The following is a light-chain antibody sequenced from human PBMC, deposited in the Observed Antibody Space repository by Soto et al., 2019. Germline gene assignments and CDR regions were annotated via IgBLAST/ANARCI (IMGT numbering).Light chain of an antibody. J-gene: IGKJ3*01. CDR1: QTLSTNS. CDR2: AAS. V-gene: IGKV3-20*01. CDR3: QQYKDSPRS. Sequence: EIVLTQSPGTLSLSPGERATLSCRASQTLSTNSLAWYQQRPGQTPRLLIYAASTRDTDIPDRFNGSGSGTDFALTISRLEPEDFALYYGQQYKDSPRSFGPGTKVDVK.